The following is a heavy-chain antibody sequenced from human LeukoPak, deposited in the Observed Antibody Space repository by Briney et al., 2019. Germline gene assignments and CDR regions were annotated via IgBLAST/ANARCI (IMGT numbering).Heavy chain of an antibody. CDR3: ARGVFGESLES. CDR1: GHTFTGYY. V-gene: IGHV1-2*02. J-gene: IGHJ4*02. CDR2: MNPNVGGA. Sequence: ASVKVSCKASGHTFTGYYVYWVRQAPGQGLEWMGWMNPNVGGANFPQKFQGRVTVTSDPAISAAYMELRRLRSDDTAVYYCARGVFGESLESWGQGTLVTVSS. D-gene: IGHD3-10*02.